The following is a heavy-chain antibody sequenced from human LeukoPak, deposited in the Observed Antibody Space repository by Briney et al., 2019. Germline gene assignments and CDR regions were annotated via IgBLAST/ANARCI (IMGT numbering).Heavy chain of an antibody. CDR3: AREGSSGWYGGAFDI. D-gene: IGHD6-19*01. J-gene: IGHJ3*02. V-gene: IGHV4-59*01. CDR1: GGSISSYY. Sequence: PSETLSLTCTVSGGSISSYYWSWIRQPPGKGLEWIGYIYYSGSTNYNPSLKSRVTISVDTSKNQFSLKLSSVTAADTAVYYCAREGSSGWYGGAFDIWGQGTMVTVSS. CDR2: IYYSGST.